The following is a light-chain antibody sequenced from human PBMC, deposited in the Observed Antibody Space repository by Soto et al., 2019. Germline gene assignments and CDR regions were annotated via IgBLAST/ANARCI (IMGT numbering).Light chain of an antibody. J-gene: IGLJ1*01. Sequence: SVQTQPPSGSGAPGQRVTISCTGSSSNIGAGYDVHWYQQRPGTAPKLLIFGNINRPSGVPDRFSGSKSGTSASLAITGLQAEDEGDYYCQSYDSALSARHVFGNGTKVAVL. CDR1: SSNIGAGYD. V-gene: IGLV1-40*01. CDR3: QSYDSALSARHV. CDR2: GNI.